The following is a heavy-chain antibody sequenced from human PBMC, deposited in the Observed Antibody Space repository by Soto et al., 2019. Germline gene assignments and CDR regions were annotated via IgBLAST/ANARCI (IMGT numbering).Heavy chain of an antibody. V-gene: IGHV1-3*01. J-gene: IGHJ4*02. CDR1: GYTFTSYP. Sequence: QVQLVQSGAEVKKPGASVKVSCKASGYTFTSYPMHWVRQAPGQGLEWMGWINAGNGDTKYSQKFQGRVTITRDTSAITAYMELSNLRSEDTAVYYCARDMGATADYWGQGTLVTVSS. D-gene: IGHD1-26*01. CDR3: ARDMGATADY. CDR2: INAGNGDT.